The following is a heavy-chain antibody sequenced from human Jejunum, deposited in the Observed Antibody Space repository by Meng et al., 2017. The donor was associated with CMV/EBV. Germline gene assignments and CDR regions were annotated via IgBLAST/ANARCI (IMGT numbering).Heavy chain of an antibody. Sequence: AASGFSFISYGIHWVRQAPGKGLEWVAFMRYDGSNKFYADSVKGRFTISRDNSKNTLYLQMNSLRAEDTAVYYCAKEPTNSWSFDFWGQGTLVTVSS. J-gene: IGHJ4*02. CDR3: AKEPTNSWSFDF. D-gene: IGHD2-2*01. CDR2: MRYDGSNK. CDR1: GFSFISYG. V-gene: IGHV3-30*02.